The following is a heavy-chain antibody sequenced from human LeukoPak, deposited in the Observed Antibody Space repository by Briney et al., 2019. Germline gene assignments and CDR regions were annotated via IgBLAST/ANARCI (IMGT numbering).Heavy chain of an antibody. CDR2: IYDTGDT. D-gene: IGHD1-26*01. CDR3: SREGWEELGHYFDY. V-gene: IGHV3-53*01. CDR1: GFSVRTNY. J-gene: IGHJ4*02. Sequence: GGSLRLSCAASGFSVRTNYVGWVRQAPGKGLEWVSVIYDTGDTYYANSVKGRFIVSRDISQNTVYLEMNSLRAEDAAVYYCSREGWEELGHYFDYWGQGTVVTVSS.